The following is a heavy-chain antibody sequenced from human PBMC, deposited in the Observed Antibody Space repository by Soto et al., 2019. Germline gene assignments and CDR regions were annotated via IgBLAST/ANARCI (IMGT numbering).Heavy chain of an antibody. V-gene: IGHV5-51*03. CDR2: IYPGDSDT. D-gene: IGHD6-13*01. J-gene: IGHJ6*02. CDR3: ARLPYSSSWYYYYYGMDV. Sequence: PGESLKISCKGSGYSITSYWIGWVRQMPGKGLEWMGIIYPGDSDTRYSPSFQGQVTISADKSISTAYLQWSSLKASDTAMYYCARLPYSSSWYYYYYGMDVWGQGTAVTVSS. CDR1: GYSITSYW.